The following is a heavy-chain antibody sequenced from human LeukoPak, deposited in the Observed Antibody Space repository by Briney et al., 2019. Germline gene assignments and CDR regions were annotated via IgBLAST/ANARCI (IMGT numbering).Heavy chain of an antibody. J-gene: IGHJ4*02. V-gene: IGHV1-2*02. CDR2: INPNSGGT. Sequence: ASVKVSCKASGYTFTGYYTHWVRQAPGQGLEWMGWINPNSGGTNYAQKFQGRVTMTRDTSISTAYMELSRLRSDDTAVYYCARAGVTYYYDSSGYYYPRRYYDYWGQGTLVTVSS. CDR3: ARAGVTYYYDSSGYYYPRRYYDY. CDR1: GYTFTGYY. D-gene: IGHD3-22*01.